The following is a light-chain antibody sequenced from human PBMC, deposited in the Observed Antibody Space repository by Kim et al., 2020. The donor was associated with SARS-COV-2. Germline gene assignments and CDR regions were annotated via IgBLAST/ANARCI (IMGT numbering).Light chain of an antibody. Sequence: ERTIPISRSGNNVRSSYLAWYQHKPGQSPRLLIHGASSRATDVPDRFRGGGSGTEFTLTINRLEPEDFAVYYCQQYDNCPTTFGQGTKLEIK. V-gene: IGKV3-20*01. CDR1: NNVRSSY. CDR2: GAS. J-gene: IGKJ5*01. CDR3: QQYDNCPTT.